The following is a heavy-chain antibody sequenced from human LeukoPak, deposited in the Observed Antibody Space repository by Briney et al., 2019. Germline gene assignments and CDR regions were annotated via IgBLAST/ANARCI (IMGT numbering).Heavy chain of an antibody. Sequence: PGGSLRLSCAASGFTFSSYAMSWVRQAPVKGLEWVSTISGSGGSTYYADSVKGRFTISRDNSKNTLYLQMNNLRAEDTAVYYCANNGGVAVAGSFDYWGQGTLVTVSS. CDR3: ANNGGVAVAGSFDY. D-gene: IGHD6-19*01. CDR1: GFTFSSYA. V-gene: IGHV3-23*01. CDR2: ISGSGGST. J-gene: IGHJ4*02.